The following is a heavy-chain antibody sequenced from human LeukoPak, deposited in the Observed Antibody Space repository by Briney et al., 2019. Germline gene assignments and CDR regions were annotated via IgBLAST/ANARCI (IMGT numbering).Heavy chain of an antibody. D-gene: IGHD3-10*01. V-gene: IGHV4-39*07. J-gene: IGHJ4*02. Sequence: SETLSLTCTVSGGSISSSGYYWSWIRQPPGKGLEWIGEINHSGSTNYNPSLKSRVTISVDTSKNQFSLKLSSVTAADTAVYYCARRGDRGVNYWGQGTLVTVSS. CDR1: GGSISSSGYY. CDR2: INHSGST. CDR3: ARRGDRGVNY.